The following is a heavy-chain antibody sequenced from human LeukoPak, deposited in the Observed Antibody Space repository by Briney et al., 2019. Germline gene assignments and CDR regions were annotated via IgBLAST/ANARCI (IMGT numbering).Heavy chain of an antibody. Sequence: GGSLRLSCAASGFTFSSYAMHWVRQAPGKGLEWVAVISYDGSNKYYADSVKGRFTISRDNSKNTLYLQMNSLRAEDTAVYYCAKGNGYSGSYPVDYWGQGTLVTVSS. V-gene: IGHV3-30*04. CDR1: GFTFSSYA. CDR2: ISYDGSNK. D-gene: IGHD1-26*01. J-gene: IGHJ4*02. CDR3: AKGNGYSGSYPVDY.